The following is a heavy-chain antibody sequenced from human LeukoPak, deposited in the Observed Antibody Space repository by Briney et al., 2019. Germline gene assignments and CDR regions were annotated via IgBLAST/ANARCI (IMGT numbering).Heavy chain of an antibody. Sequence: AAEPLTLPCAVLGGSFRRYYWSWIRKPPGKGREWIEEINHSGRTNYNPYRKSPVTISVDTTNNQFSLKLSSVTDADTAVYYCAREGTDDAFDIWGQGTMVTVSS. V-gene: IGHV4-34*01. CDR1: GGSFRRYY. D-gene: IGHD1-1*01. J-gene: IGHJ3*02. CDR3: AREGTDDAFDI. CDR2: INHSGRT.